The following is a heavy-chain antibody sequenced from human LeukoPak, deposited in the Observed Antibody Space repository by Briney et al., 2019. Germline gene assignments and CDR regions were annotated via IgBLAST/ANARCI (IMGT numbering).Heavy chain of an antibody. J-gene: IGHJ4*02. Sequence: PSETLSLTCTVSGGSISTYYWSWIRQPPGKGLEWIGYIYYSGTTNYNPSLKSRVTISVDTSKNQFSLNLSSVTAADTAVYYCAKSVAGIIGYFDYWGQGTLVTVSS. CDR1: GGSISTYY. V-gene: IGHV4-59*13. CDR2: IYYSGTT. CDR3: AKSVAGIIGYFDY. D-gene: IGHD6-19*01.